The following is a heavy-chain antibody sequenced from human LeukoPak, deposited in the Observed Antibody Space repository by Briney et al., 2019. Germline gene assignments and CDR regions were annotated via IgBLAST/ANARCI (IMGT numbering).Heavy chain of an antibody. CDR2: ISNDGGST. Sequence: GGSLRLSCVASGFTFSSHAMSWVRQAPGKGLEWVAAISNDGGSTFYADSVKGRFTISRDNSKNTLHLQMNSLRAEDMAVYVCAQVYSWRGLLLVSFDRWGKGTVVPVS. CDR3: AQVYSWRGLLLVSFDR. J-gene: IGHJ4*02. V-gene: IGHV3-23*01. D-gene: IGHD2-15*01. CDR1: GFTFSSHA.